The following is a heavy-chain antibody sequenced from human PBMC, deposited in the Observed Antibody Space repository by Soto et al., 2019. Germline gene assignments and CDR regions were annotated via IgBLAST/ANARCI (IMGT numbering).Heavy chain of an antibody. J-gene: IGHJ3*02. Sequence: SETLSLTCTVSGGSISSYYWNWIRQPPGKGLEWIGYIYYSGSTNYNPSLKSRVTISVDTSKNQFSLKLSSVTAADTAVYYCARLTMVRRGVGAFDIWGQGTMVTVS. D-gene: IGHD3-10*01. CDR3: ARLTMVRRGVGAFDI. CDR1: GGSISSYY. CDR2: IYYSGST. V-gene: IGHV4-59*01.